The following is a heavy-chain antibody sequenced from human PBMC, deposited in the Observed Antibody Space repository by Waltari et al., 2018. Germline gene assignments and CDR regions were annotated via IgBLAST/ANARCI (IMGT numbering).Heavy chain of an antibody. J-gene: IGHJ4*02. D-gene: IGHD3-22*01. CDR1: GGTFSSYA. CDR3: AREATYYYDSSGYTHLDY. V-gene: IGHV1-69*01. Sequence: QVQLVQSGAEVKKPGSSVKVSCKASGGTFSSYAISWVRQAPGQGLEWMGGIIPIFGTANYAQKFQGRVTITADESTSTAYMELSSLRSEDTAVYYCAREATYYYDSSGYTHLDYWGQGTLVTVSS. CDR2: IIPIFGTA.